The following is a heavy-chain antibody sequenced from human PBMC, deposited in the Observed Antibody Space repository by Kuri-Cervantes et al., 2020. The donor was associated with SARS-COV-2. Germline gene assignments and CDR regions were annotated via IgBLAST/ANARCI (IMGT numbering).Heavy chain of an antibody. D-gene: IGHD3-22*01. Sequence: ASVKVSCKASGYTFTGYYMHWVRQAPGQGLEWMGWINPNSGGTNYAQKFQGWVTMTRDTSISTVYMELSRLRSDDPAVYYCARSTLFRRLVVISQGGAFDIWGEGTMVTVSS. V-gene: IGHV1-2*04. CDR2: INPNSGGT. J-gene: IGHJ3*02. CDR1: GYTFTGYY. CDR3: ARSTLFRRLVVISQGGAFDI.